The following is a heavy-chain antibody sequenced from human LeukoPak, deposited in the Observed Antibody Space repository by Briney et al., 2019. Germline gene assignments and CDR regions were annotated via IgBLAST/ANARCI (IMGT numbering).Heavy chain of an antibody. CDR2: IYTRGST. Sequence: SETLSLTCTVSGGSISSYYWSWIRQPAGKGLEWIGRIYTRGSTNYNPSLKSRVTMSVDTSKNQFSLKLSSVTAADTAVYYCATLGNWNYGWDFDYWGQGTLVTVSS. CDR1: GGSISSYY. CDR3: ATLGNWNYGWDFDY. V-gene: IGHV4-4*07. D-gene: IGHD1-7*01. J-gene: IGHJ4*02.